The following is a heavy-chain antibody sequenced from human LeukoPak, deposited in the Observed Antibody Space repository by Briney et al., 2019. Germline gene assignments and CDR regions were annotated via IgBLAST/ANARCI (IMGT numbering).Heavy chain of an antibody. CDR2: IIPIFGTA. Sequence: SVKVSCKASGGTFSSYAISWVRQAPGQGLEWMGRIIPIFGTANYAQKFRGRVTITTDESTSTAYMELSSLRSEDTAVYYCAREGRSSWWGFWFDPWGQGTLVTVSS. CDR3: AREGRSSWWGFWFDP. J-gene: IGHJ5*02. CDR1: GGTFSSYA. V-gene: IGHV1-69*05. D-gene: IGHD6-13*01.